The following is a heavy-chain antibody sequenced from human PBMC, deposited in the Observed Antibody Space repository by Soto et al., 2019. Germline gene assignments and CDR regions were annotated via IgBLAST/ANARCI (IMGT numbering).Heavy chain of an antibody. CDR3: VRGDDRVD. D-gene: IGHD1-1*01. J-gene: IGHJ4*02. Sequence: EVQLVESGGGLVKPGGSLRLSCVGSGFIFSSFTMTRVRQAPGMGLQYLASISKSSSLIYYADSVRGRFIISRDNSKDSVFLQMYSLRAEDTAMYYCVRGDDRVDWGQGTLVTVSS. CDR2: ISKSSSLI. CDR1: GFIFSSFT. V-gene: IGHV3-21*01.